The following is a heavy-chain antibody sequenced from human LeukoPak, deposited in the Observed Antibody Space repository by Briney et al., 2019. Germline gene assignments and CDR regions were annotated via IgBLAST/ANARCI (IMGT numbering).Heavy chain of an antibody. V-gene: IGHV4-30-2*01. Sequence: SETLSLTCAVSGGSISSGGYSWSWIRQPPGKGLEWIGYIYHSGSTYYNPSLKSRVTISVDRSKNQFSLNLSSVTAADTAVYYCARNIEVDAFDIWGQGTMVTVSS. CDR3: ARNIEVDAFDI. CDR2: IYHSGST. J-gene: IGHJ3*02. CDR1: GGSISSGGYS. D-gene: IGHD5-24*01.